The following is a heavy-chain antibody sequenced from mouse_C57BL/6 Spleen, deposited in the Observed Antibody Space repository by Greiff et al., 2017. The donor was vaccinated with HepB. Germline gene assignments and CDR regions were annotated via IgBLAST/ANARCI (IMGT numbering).Heavy chain of an antibody. CDR1: GYAFSSSW. J-gene: IGHJ3*01. CDR2: IYPGDGDT. Sequence: LEESGPELVKPGASVKISCKASGYAFSSSWMNWVKQRPGKGLEWIGRIYPGDGDTNYNGKFKGKATLTADKSSSTAYMQLSSLTSEDSAVYFCAKSNYWVWFAYWGQGTLVTVSA. V-gene: IGHV1-82*01. CDR3: AKSNYWVWFAY. D-gene: IGHD2-5*01.